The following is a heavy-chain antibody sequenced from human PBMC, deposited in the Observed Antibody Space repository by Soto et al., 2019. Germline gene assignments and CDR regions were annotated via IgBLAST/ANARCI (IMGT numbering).Heavy chain of an antibody. J-gene: IGHJ4*02. CDR1: GFSFSSYS. D-gene: IGHD3-3*01. Sequence: EVQLVESGGGLVKPGGSLRLSCAASGFSFSSYSMNWVRQAPGKGLEWVSSISSSSSYIYYADSVKGRFTISRDNAKNSLYLQMNSLRAEDTAVYSCARENLPNYDLWSGYPFDSWGQGTLVTVSS. V-gene: IGHV3-21*01. CDR3: ARENLPNYDLWSGYPFDS. CDR2: ISSSSSYI.